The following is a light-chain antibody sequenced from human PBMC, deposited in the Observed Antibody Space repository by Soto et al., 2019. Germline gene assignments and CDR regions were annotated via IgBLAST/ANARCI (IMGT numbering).Light chain of an antibody. CDR2: AVS. CDR1: SRDVGGQNY. V-gene: IGLV2-8*01. J-gene: IGLJ1*01. CDR3: CSHAGNNNYV. Sequence: QSALTQPPSASGSPGQSVAISCTGTSRDVGGQNYVSWYQQHPGKAPKLIIYAVSNRPSGVPDRFSGSKSGNTASLTISGLRAEDEADSYCCSHAGNNNYVFGTVTKVTVL.